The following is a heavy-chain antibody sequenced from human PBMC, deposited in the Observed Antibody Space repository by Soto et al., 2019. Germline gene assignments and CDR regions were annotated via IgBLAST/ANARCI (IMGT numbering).Heavy chain of an antibody. V-gene: IGHV1-69*06. CDR3: ARGRITMVRETTHYYYGMDV. J-gene: IGHJ6*02. CDR1: GGTFSSYA. D-gene: IGHD3-10*01. CDR2: IIPIFGTA. Sequence: SVKVSCKASGGTFSSYAISWVRQAPGQGLEWMGGIIPIFGTANYAQKFQGRVTITADKSTSTAYMELSSLRSEDTAVYYCARGRITMVRETTHYYYGMDVWGQGTTVTVSS.